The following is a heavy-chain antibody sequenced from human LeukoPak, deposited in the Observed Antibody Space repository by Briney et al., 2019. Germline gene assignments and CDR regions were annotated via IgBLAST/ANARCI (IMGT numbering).Heavy chain of an antibody. CDR3: AKDWCDTMVRGVCYMDV. V-gene: IGHV3-30*04. CDR2: ISYDGSNK. CDR1: GFTFSSYA. D-gene: IGHD3-10*01. Sequence: GGSLRLSCAASGFTFSSYAMHWVRQAPGKGLEWVAVISYDGSNKYYADSVKGRFTISRDNSKNTLYLQMNSLRAEDTAVYYCAKDWCDTMVRGVCYMDVWGKGTTVTISS. J-gene: IGHJ6*03.